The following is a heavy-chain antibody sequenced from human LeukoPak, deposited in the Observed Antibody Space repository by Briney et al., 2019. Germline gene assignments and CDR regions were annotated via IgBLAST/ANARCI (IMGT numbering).Heavy chain of an antibody. V-gene: IGHV4-59*01. CDR2: IYYSGST. CDR3: ARGGDSVWQTPSFDY. Sequence: PSETLSLTCTVSGGSISSYYWSWIRQPPGKGLEWIGYIYYSGSTIYNPSLKSRVTISVDTSKNQFSLKLSSVTAADTAVYYCARGGDSVWQTPSFDYWGQGTLVTVSS. CDR1: GGSISSYY. D-gene: IGHD6-19*01. J-gene: IGHJ4*02.